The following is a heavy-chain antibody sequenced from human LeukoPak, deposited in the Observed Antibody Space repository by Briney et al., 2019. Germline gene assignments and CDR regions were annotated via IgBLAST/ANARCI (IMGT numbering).Heavy chain of an antibody. V-gene: IGHV3-30-3*01. D-gene: IGHD2-2*01. CDR1: GFTFSSYA. J-gene: IGHJ4*02. CDR3: ARDVLVPAALFDY. CDR2: ISYDGSNE. Sequence: PGGSLRLSCAASGFTFSSYAMHWVRQAPGKGLEWVAVISYDGSNEYYADSVKGRFTISRDNSKNTLYLQMNSLRAEDTAVYYCARDVLVPAALFDYWGQGTLVTVSS.